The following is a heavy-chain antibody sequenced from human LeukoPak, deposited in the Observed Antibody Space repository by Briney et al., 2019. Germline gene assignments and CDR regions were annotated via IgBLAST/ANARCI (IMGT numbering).Heavy chain of an antibody. V-gene: IGHV1-3*01. CDR3: AREFLEMATISPHFDY. D-gene: IGHD5-24*01. CDR2: INAGNGNT. J-gene: IGHJ4*02. CDR1: GYTFASYA. Sequence: GASVKVSCKASGYTFASYAMHWVRQAPGQRLEWMGWINAGNGNTKYSQKLQGRVTITRDTSASTAYMELSSLRSEDTAVYYCAREFLEMATISPHFDYWGQGTLVTVSS.